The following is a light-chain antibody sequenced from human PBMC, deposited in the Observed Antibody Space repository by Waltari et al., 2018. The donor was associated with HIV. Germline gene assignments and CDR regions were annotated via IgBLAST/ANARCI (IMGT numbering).Light chain of an antibody. CDR1: QAISRC. Sequence: DIQMTQSPFFVFASVEDRVTITCRASQAISRCLTWDQQSTGAAPKLLIYASSTLQSGVPARFSGSGSGTDFTLTSSSLQPEDFATYYCQQADRLPWTFGQGTKVEMK. V-gene: IGKV1-12*01. CDR2: ASS. CDR3: QQADRLPWT. J-gene: IGKJ1*01.